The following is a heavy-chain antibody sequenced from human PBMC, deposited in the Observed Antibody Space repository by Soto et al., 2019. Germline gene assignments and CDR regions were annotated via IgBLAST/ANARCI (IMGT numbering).Heavy chain of an antibody. D-gene: IGHD5-18*01. V-gene: IGHV3-23*01. CDR1: GFTFSSYA. Sequence: EVQLLESGGGSVQPGGSRRLSCAASGFTFSSYAMSWVRQAPGKGLEWVSGISGSGGSTYYVDSVKGRFTISRDNSKKTLYLQMNSLRAEDTAVYYCAKDFGYSYGYDAFGIWGQGTMVTVSS. J-gene: IGHJ3*02. CDR2: ISGSGGST. CDR3: AKDFGYSYGYDAFGI.